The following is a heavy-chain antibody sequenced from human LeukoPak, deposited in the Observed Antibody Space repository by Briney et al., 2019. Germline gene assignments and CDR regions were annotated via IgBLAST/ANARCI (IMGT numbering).Heavy chain of an antibody. CDR2: ISGSGGST. J-gene: IGHJ6*03. Sequence: PGGSLRLSCAASGFTFSSYAMSWVHQTPGKGLEWVSAISGSGGSTYYADSVKGRFTISRDNSKNTLFLQMNSLRADDTAVYYCARFAAGGSYYYYMGVWGKGTTVTVSS. D-gene: IGHD3-10*01. CDR1: GFTFSSYA. V-gene: IGHV3-23*01. CDR3: ARFAAGGSYYYYMGV.